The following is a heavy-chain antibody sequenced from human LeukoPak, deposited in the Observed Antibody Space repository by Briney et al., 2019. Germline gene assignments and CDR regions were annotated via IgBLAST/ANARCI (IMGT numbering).Heavy chain of an antibody. V-gene: IGHV3-7*03. Sequence: GGSLRLSCAVSGFTFSGFWMSWSRQAPGKGLEWVASINSDGSEGYYADVVKGRFTISRDNAKNSLYLQINSLRAEDTAVYYCARAGAYDSPEYYFDYWGQGTLVTVSS. CDR2: INSDGSEG. J-gene: IGHJ4*02. D-gene: IGHD3-22*01. CDR1: GFTFSGFW. CDR3: ARAGAYDSPEYYFDY.